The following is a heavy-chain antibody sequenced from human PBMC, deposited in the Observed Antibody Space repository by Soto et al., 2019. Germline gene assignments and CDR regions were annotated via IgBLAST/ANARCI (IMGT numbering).Heavy chain of an antibody. Sequence: SVQGACKASGYSFTRDGIIWVRQATGQGLEWMGWISAYNGNTNYAQKLQGRVTMTTDTSTSTAYMELRSLRSDDTAVYYCARAGGGVWWSLDYSGQGTLVTVSS. CDR1: GYSFTRDG. D-gene: IGHD2-8*02. J-gene: IGHJ4*02. V-gene: IGHV1-18*01. CDR3: ARAGGGVWWSLDY. CDR2: ISAYNGNT.